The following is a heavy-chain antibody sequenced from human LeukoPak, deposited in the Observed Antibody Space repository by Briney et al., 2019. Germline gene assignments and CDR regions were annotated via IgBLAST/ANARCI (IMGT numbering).Heavy chain of an antibody. CDR3: ARDSSGWYGDEYYFDY. D-gene: IGHD6-19*01. CDR2: ISSSGSTI. Sequence: PGGSLRLSCAASGFTFSSYEMNWVRQAPGKGLEWVSYISSSGSTIYYADSVKGRFTISRDNAKNSLYLQMNSLRAEDTAVYYCARDSSGWYGDEYYFDYWGQGTLVTVSS. J-gene: IGHJ4*02. V-gene: IGHV3-48*03. CDR1: GFTFSSYE.